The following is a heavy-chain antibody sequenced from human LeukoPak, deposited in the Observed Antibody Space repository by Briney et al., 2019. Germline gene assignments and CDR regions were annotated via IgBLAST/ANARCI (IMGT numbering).Heavy chain of an antibody. CDR1: GGSFSGYY. CDR2: INHSGST. V-gene: IGHV4-34*01. D-gene: IGHD3-10*01. CDR3: ARRFRNYYGSGSYSDP. Sequence: PSETLSLTCAVYGGSFSGYYWSWIRQPPGKGLEWIGEINHSGSTNYNPSLKSRVTVSVDTSKNQFSLKLSSVTAADTAVYYCARRFRNYYGSGSYSDPWGQGTLVTVSS. J-gene: IGHJ5*02.